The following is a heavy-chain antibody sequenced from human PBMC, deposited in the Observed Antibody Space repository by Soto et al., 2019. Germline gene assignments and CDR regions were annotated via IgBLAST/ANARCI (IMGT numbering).Heavy chain of an antibody. CDR1: GGSISSSSYY. CDR2: IYYSGST. V-gene: IGHV4-39*01. J-gene: IGHJ5*02. CDR3: ARLPVVVAATDEGNWFDP. D-gene: IGHD2-15*01. Sequence: SETLSLTCTVSGGSISSSSYYWGWIRQPPGKGLEWIGSIYYSGSTYYNPSLKSRVTISVDTSKNQFSLKLSSVTAADTAVYYCARLPVVVAATDEGNWFDPWGQGTLVTVSS.